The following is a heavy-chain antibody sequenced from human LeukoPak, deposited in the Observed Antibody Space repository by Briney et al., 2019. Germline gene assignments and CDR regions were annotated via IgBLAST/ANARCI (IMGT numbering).Heavy chain of an antibody. Sequence: PGGSLRLSCAASGFTFSSYAMSWVRQAPGKGLEWVSAISGSGGSTYYADSVKGRFTISRDNAKNSLYLQMNSLRAEDTAVYYCARSSSGWGAPLNFDYWGQGTLVTVSS. CDR2: ISGSGGST. CDR3: ARSSSGWGAPLNFDY. J-gene: IGHJ4*02. D-gene: IGHD6-19*01. CDR1: GFTFSSYA. V-gene: IGHV3-23*01.